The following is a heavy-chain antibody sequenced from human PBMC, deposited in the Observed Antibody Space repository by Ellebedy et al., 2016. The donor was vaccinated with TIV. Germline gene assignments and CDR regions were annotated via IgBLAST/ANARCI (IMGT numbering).Heavy chain of an antibody. CDR3: ARVARSSSRFYDWYFDL. CDR1: GGSFSGHY. Sequence: SETLSLTCAVFGGSFSGHYWSWIRQSPEKGLEWLGESSQSGSTNYNPSLSSRVSILVDTSRNLFSLELSSVTAADTAEYYCARVARSSSRFYDWYFDLWGRGTLVTVSS. CDR2: SSQSGST. V-gene: IGHV4-34*01. D-gene: IGHD6-13*01. J-gene: IGHJ2*01.